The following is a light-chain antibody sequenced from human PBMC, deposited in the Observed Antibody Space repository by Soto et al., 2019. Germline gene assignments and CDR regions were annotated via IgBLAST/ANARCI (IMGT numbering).Light chain of an antibody. CDR2: GAS. Sequence: EIVMTQSPANLSVSPGERATLSCRASQSVSSNLAWYQQKPGQAPSLLIYGASTRATGIPARFSGSGSGTEFTLTISSLQSEDFAVYYCQQYESRPLTFGGGTKVEIK. CDR3: QQYESRPLT. J-gene: IGKJ4*01. CDR1: QSVSSN. V-gene: IGKV3-15*01.